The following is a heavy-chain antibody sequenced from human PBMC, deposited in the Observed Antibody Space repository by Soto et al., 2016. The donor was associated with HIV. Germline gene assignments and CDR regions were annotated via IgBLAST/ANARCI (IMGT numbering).Heavy chain of an antibody. Sequence: QVQLQESGPGLVKPSETLSLTCTVSGGSISSYYWSWIRQPPGKGLEWIGYIFYTGSTNYNPSLKSRVTISVDTSKNQFSLKLRSVTAADTAVYYCARHLSNSIDDAFDIWGQRDKWSPSLQ. V-gene: IGHV4-59*01. J-gene: IGHJ3*02. CDR3: ARHLSNSIDDAFDI. CDR2: IFYTGST. CDR1: GGSISSYY. D-gene: IGHD4-4*01.